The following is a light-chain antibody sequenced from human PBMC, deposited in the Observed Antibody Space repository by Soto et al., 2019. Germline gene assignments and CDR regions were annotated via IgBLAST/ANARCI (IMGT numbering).Light chain of an antibody. CDR2: VAS. J-gene: IGKJ1*01. V-gene: IGKV3-15*01. CDR1: QSVSSK. Sequence: EIVMTQSPATLSASPGERATLSCRASQSVSSKLAWYQQKPGQAPRLLIYVASTRATGIPARFSGSGSETEFTLTISSLQSEDFAVYYCKEYKYSKKFGQGTKVEIK. CDR3: KEYKYSKK.